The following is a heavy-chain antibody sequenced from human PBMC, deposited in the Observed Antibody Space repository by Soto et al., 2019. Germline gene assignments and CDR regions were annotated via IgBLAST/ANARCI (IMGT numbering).Heavy chain of an antibody. V-gene: IGHV3-33*01. CDR1: GFTFSSYG. Sequence: HLGGSLRLSCASSGFTFSSYGMHWVRQAPGKGLEWVAVIWYDGSNKYYADSVKGRFTISRDNSKNTLYLQMNSLRAEDTAVYYCAREDILTGRPLDYWGQGTLVTVSS. CDR3: AREDILTGRPLDY. J-gene: IGHJ4*02. CDR2: IWYDGSNK. D-gene: IGHD3-9*01.